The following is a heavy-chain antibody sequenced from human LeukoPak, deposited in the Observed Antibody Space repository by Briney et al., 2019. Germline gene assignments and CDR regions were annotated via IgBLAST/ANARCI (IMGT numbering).Heavy chain of an antibody. J-gene: IGHJ6*03. CDR3: AGGPVLYYYYYMDV. Sequence: GGSLRLSCAASGFTFSSYGMHWVRQAPGKGLEWVAFIRYDGSNKYYADSVKGRFTISRDNSKNTLYLQMNSLRAEDTAVYYCAGGPVLYYYYYMDVWGKGTTVTVSS. CDR1: GFTFSSYG. V-gene: IGHV3-30*02. D-gene: IGHD2-15*01. CDR2: IRYDGSNK.